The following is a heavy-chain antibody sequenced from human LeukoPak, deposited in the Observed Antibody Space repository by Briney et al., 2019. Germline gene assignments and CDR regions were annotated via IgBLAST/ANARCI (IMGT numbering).Heavy chain of an antibody. J-gene: IGHJ6*03. Sequence: ASGKVSCNPSRYTFTSYDINWVRQATGQGLEWMGWMIPIIGNTGYAQKFQGRVTMTRNTSISTAYMELSSLRSEDTAVYYCARMTFVDIVATIYYYYYMDVWGKGTTVTVPS. CDR3: ARMTFVDIVATIYYYYYMDV. V-gene: IGHV1-8*01. CDR2: MIPIIGNT. D-gene: IGHD5-12*01. CDR1: RYTFTSYD.